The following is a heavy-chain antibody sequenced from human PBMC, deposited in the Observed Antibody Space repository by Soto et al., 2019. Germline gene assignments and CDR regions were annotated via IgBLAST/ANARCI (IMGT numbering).Heavy chain of an antibody. CDR2: INPSGGYT. J-gene: IGHJ4*02. Sequence: GTSVKLSCEACGDRFTSYGINWVRQATGQGLEWLGIINPSGGYTTYAQRFLGRVTMTSDTSTSTVYMELSSLTSEDTAVYYCAAVQGGGATFHFWGPGTLVTVS. CDR3: AAVQGGGATFHF. CDR1: GDRFTSYG. D-gene: IGHD1-26*01. V-gene: IGHV1-46*01.